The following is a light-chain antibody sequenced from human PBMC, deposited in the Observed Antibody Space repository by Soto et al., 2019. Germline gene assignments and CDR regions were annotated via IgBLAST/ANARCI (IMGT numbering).Light chain of an antibody. J-gene: IGKJ1*01. CDR1: QGISSN. CDR3: HQYNGYLWT. CDR2: AAS. V-gene: IGKV1-9*01. Sequence: IQLSPPPSSLSASVSYRVTIASPASQGISSNLAWYQQKPGKAPKLLIYAASTLESGVPSRFSGSGSGAEFTLTISSLQSDDFATYYCHQYNGYLWTFGQGTKVDIK.